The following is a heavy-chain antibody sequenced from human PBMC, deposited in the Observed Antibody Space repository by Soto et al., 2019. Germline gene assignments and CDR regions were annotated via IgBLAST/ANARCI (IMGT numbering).Heavy chain of an antibody. CDR3: ARKSYYDPYHFAP. J-gene: IGHJ5*02. CDR2: IYHSGST. V-gene: IGHV4-4*02. CDR1: GGSISTTHW. D-gene: IGHD3-22*01. Sequence: QVQLQESGPGLVKPSGTLSLTCAVSGGSISTTHWWTWVRQPPGKGLEWIGEIYHSGSTTYNPSLKIRVTISVDNSKNQFSLKLSSVTAADTAVYYCARKSYYDPYHFAPWGQGTRFTVSS.